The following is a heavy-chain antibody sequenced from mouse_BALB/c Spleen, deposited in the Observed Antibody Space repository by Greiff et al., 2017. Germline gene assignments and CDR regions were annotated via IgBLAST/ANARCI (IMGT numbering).Heavy chain of an antibody. CDR1: GYTFTSYW. V-gene: IGHV1-5*01. CDR3: TRSFITTATSYYAMDY. J-gene: IGHJ4*01. Sequence: VQLQQSGTVLARPGASVKMSCKASGYTFTSYWMHWVKQRPGQGLEWIGAIYPGNSDTSYNQKFKGKAKLTAVTSTSTAYMELSSLTNEDSAVYYCTRSFITTATSYYAMDYWGQGTSVTVSS. D-gene: IGHD1-2*01. CDR2: IYPGNSDT.